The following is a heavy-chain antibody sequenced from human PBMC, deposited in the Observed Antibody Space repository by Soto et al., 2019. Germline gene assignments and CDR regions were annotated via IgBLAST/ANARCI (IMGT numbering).Heavy chain of an antibody. V-gene: IGHV1-18*01. CDR3: ASNYLYYYGSGNTNYYGMDV. Sequence: GASVKVSCTASGYTFTSYGISWVRQAPGQGLEWMGWISAYNGNTNYAQKLQGRVTMTTDTSTSTAYMELRSLRSDDTAVYYCASNYLYYYGSGNTNYYGMDVWGQGTTVTVSS. J-gene: IGHJ6*02. CDR1: GYTFTSYG. D-gene: IGHD3-10*01. CDR2: ISAYNGNT.